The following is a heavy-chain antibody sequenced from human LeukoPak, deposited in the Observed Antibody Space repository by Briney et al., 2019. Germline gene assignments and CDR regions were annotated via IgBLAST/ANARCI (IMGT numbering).Heavy chain of an antibody. CDR3: ARGGEVVTAGAFDI. J-gene: IGHJ3*02. Sequence: ASVKVSCKASGYTFTSYDINWVRQATGQELEWKGWMNPNSGNTGYAQKFQGRVTITRNTSISTAYMELSSLRSEDTAVYYCARGGEVVTAGAFDIWGQGTMVTVSS. CDR2: MNPNSGNT. D-gene: IGHD4-23*01. CDR1: GYTFTSYD. V-gene: IGHV1-8*03.